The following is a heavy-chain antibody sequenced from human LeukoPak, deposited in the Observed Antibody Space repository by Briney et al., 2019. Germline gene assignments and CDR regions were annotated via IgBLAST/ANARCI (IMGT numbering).Heavy chain of an antibody. CDR3: ARGMIYGDHGWEVDY. CDR1: GGSFSGYY. D-gene: IGHD4-17*01. J-gene: IGHJ4*02. Sequence: KPSETLSLTCAVYGGSFSGYYWSWIRQPPGKGLEWIGEINHSGSTNYNPSLKSRVTISVDTSKNQFSLKLSSVTAADTAVYYCARGMIYGDHGWEVDYWGQGTLVTVSS. CDR2: INHSGST. V-gene: IGHV4-34*01.